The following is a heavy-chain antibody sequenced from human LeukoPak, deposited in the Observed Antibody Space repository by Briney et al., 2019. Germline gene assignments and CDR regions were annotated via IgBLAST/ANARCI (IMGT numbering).Heavy chain of an antibody. CDR2: INPSGGST. Sequence: ASVKVSCKASGYTFTSYYMHWVRQAPGQGLEWMGIINPSGGSTSYAQKFQGRVTMTRDTSTSTVYMELSSLRAEDTAVYYCAKDLGDYGDYGWFDPWGQGTLVTVSS. CDR1: GYTFTSYY. D-gene: IGHD4-17*01. J-gene: IGHJ5*02. V-gene: IGHV1-46*01. CDR3: AKDLGDYGDYGWFDP.